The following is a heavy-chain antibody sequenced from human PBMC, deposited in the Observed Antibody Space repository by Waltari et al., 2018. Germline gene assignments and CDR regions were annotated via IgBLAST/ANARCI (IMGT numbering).Heavy chain of an antibody. CDR2: INRDGVST. Sequence: EVQLVESGGGLVQPGGSLRLSCAASGFTFSSHWMYWVRQTPGKGSVWVSGINRDGVSTSYADSVKGRVTISRDNAKNTLYLQMNSLRAEDTAVYYCVRDSSGTYWGQGTQVTVSS. CDR3: VRDSSGTY. J-gene: IGHJ4*02. CDR1: GFTFSSHW. V-gene: IGHV3-74*01. D-gene: IGHD3-22*01.